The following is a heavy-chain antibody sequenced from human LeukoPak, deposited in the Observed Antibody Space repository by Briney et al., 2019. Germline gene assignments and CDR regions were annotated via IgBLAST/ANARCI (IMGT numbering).Heavy chain of an antibody. CDR3: FRGYYDSSGYDY. CDR2: IWYDGSNK. CDR1: GFTFSSYG. J-gene: IGHJ4*02. V-gene: IGHV3-33*01. Sequence: PGGSLRLSCAASGFTFSSYGMHWVRQAPGKGLEWVATIWYDGSNKHYADSVKGRFTISRDNSKNTLYLQMNSLGAEDTAVYYCFRGYYDSSGYDYWGQGTLVTVSS. D-gene: IGHD3-22*01.